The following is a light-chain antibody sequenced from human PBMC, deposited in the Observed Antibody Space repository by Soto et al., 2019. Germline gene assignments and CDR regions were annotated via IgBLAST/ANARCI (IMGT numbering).Light chain of an antibody. CDR3: QQYNRWPRA. CDR2: RAS. CDR1: QSVNSN. Sequence: EIVMTQSPDTLSVSPGGRATLSCRASQSVNSNLAWYQQKPGQAPRLLIYRASTRATGVPARFSGSGSATEFTLTISSLQSEDFAVYYCQQYNRWPRAFGQGTKVEIK. J-gene: IGKJ1*01. V-gene: IGKV3-15*01.